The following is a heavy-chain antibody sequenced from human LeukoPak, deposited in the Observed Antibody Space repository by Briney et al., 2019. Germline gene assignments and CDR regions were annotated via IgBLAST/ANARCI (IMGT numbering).Heavy chain of an antibody. CDR2: IYYSGST. J-gene: IGHJ4*02. CDR1: GGSISSSSSY. D-gene: IGHD5-24*01. Sequence: SETLSLTCTVSGGSISSSSSYWGWIRQPPGKGLEWIGSIYYSGSTYYNPFLKSRVTISVDTSKNQFSLKLSSVTAADTAVYYCARLPGWLQPFDYGGQGTLVTVSS. V-gene: IGHV4-39*01. CDR3: ARLPGWLQPFDY.